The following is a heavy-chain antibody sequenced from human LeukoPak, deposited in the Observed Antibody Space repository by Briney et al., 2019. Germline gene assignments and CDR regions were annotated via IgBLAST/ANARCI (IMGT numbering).Heavy chain of an antibody. Sequence: GWIRQPPGKGLEWMGIIYPGDSDTRYSPSFQGQVTISADKSISTAYLQWSSLKASDTAMYYCASIKSSGWYGGIDAFDIWGQGTMVTVSS. V-gene: IGHV5-51*01. CDR2: IYPGDSDT. D-gene: IGHD6-19*01. CDR3: ASIKSSGWYGGIDAFDI. J-gene: IGHJ3*02.